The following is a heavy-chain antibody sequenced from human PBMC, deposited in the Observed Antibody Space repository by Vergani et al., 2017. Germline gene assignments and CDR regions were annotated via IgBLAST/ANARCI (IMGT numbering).Heavy chain of an antibody. CDR2: IIPIFGIA. CDR1: GGTFSSYA. J-gene: IGHJ4*02. Sequence: QVQLVQSGAEVKKPGSSVKVSCKASGGTFSSYAISWVRQAPGQGLEWMGGIIPIFGIANYAQKFQGRVTITADKSTSTAYMELSSLRSEDTAVYYCAGREIFFSAPTAGPKNRGQGTPVTVS. D-gene: IGHD3-3*01. CDR3: AGREIFFSAPTAGPKN. V-gene: IGHV1-69*17.